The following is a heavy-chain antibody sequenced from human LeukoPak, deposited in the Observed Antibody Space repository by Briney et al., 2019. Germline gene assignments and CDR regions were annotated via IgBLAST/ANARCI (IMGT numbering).Heavy chain of an antibody. CDR3: ARERAYYYMDV. CDR1: GYTFTSYD. V-gene: IGHV1-8*03. CDR2: MNPNSGNT. Sequence: ASVKVSCKASGYTFTSYDINWVRQATGQGLEWMGWMNPNSGNTGYAQKFQGRVTITRNTSISTAYMELSSLRSEDTAVYYCARERAYYYMDVWGKGTTVTVSS. J-gene: IGHJ6*03.